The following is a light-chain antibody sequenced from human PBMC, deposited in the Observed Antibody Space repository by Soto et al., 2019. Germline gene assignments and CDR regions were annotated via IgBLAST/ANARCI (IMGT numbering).Light chain of an antibody. CDR1: QSIDVGH. CDR3: QLYGSSPPRGT. CDR2: AGS. V-gene: IGKV3-20*01. J-gene: IGKJ3*01. Sequence: EVVLTQSPATLSLSPGARATLSCRASQSIDVGHLAWYRHKGGQAPRLLTHAGSTRAPGVRDRFSGSGFGTAYSLIIDRLEPEDFALYYCQLYGSSPPRGTFGPGTTV.